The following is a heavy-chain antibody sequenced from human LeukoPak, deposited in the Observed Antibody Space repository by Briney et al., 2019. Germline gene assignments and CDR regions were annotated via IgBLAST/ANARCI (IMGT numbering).Heavy chain of an antibody. CDR3: ARDLSSSWYYFDY. D-gene: IGHD6-13*01. V-gene: IGHV1-2*02. CDR1: VYTFTGYY. J-gene: IGHJ4*02. CDR2: INPNSGGT. Sequence: ASVKVSCKASVYTFTGYYMHWVRQAPGQGLEWMGWINPNSGGTNYAQKFQGRVTMTSDTSISTAYMELSRLRSDDTAVYYCARDLSSSWYYFDYWGQGTLVTVSS.